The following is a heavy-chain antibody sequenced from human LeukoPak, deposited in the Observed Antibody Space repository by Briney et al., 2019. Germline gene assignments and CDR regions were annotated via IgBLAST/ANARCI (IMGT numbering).Heavy chain of an antibody. Sequence: SETLSLTCAVSGGSISSYYWSWIRQPPGKGLEWIGYIYYSGSTNYNPPLKSRVSISVDTSKNQFSLKLRFVTAADTAVYYCAREDYGSGSHDVFDVWGQGTMVTVSS. CDR3: AREDYGSGSHDVFDV. CDR1: GGSISSYY. CDR2: IYYSGST. V-gene: IGHV4-59*01. J-gene: IGHJ3*01. D-gene: IGHD3-10*01.